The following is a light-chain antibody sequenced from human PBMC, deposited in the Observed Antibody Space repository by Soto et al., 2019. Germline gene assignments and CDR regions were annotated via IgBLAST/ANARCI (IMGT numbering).Light chain of an antibody. CDR1: QSVSSSY. CDR2: GAS. V-gene: IGKV3-15*01. CDR3: QQYYNWPRT. J-gene: IGKJ5*01. Sequence: EIVLTQSPGTLSLSPGERATLSCRASQSVSSSYLAWYQQKPGQAPRLLIYGASTRATGIPAKFSGGGSGTEFTLTINSLQAEDCAVYYCQQYYNWPRTFGQGTRLEIK.